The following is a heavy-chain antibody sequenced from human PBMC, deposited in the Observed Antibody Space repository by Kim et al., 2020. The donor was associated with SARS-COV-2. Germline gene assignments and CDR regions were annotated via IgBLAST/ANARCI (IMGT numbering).Heavy chain of an antibody. D-gene: IGHD3-9*01. CDR3: ARGARSYDILTGYYHDAFDI. Sequence: RVTISVDTSKNQFSLKLSSVTAADTAVYYCARGARSYDILTGYYHDAFDIWGQGTMVTVSS. V-gene: IGHV4-59*09. J-gene: IGHJ3*02.